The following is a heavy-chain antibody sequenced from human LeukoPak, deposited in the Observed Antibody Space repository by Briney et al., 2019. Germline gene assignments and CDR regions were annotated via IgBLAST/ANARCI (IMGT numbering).Heavy chain of an antibody. Sequence: SVRVSCKASGGTFSSYAISWVRQAPGQGLEWMGGIIPIFGTANYAQKFQGRVTITADESTSTAYMELSSLRSEDTAVYYCARYEAARTYYYYMDVWGKGTTVTVSS. CDR3: ARYEAARTYYYYMDV. CDR1: GGTFSSYA. V-gene: IGHV1-69*13. J-gene: IGHJ6*03. CDR2: IIPIFGTA. D-gene: IGHD6-6*01.